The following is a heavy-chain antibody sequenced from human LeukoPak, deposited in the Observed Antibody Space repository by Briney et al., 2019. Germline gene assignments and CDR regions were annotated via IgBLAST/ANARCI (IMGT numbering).Heavy chain of an antibody. J-gene: IGHJ4*02. CDR2: IKQDGSEK. V-gene: IGHV3-7*01. Sequence: PGGSLRLSCAASGFTFSSYWMSWVRQAPGKGLEWVANIKQDGSEKYYVDSEKGRFTISRDNAKNSLYLQMNSLRAEDTAVYYCARDLYCSSTSCYIPFDYWGQGTLVTVSS. CDR3: ARDLYCSSTSCYIPFDY. D-gene: IGHD2-2*02. CDR1: GFTFSSYW.